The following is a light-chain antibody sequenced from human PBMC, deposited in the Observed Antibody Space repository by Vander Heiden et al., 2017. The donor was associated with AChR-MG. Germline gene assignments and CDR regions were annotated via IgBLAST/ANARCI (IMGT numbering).Light chain of an antibody. CDR1: QSLLHSNGYND. CDR3: VQGLQTKVT. Sequence: ENVLNQSPLSLPVTPGEPASISCRSRQSLLHSNGYNDLDWYLQKPGQCPQFQVYLGSNRASGVPDRFSGSGSGTDFTLKISRVEAEDVGVYYCVQGLQTKVTFGQGTRLEIK. CDR2: LGS. J-gene: IGKJ5*01. V-gene: IGKV2-28*01.